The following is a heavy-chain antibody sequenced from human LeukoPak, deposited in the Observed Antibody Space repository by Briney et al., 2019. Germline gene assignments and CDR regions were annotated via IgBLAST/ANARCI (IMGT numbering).Heavy chain of an antibody. J-gene: IGHJ6*03. Sequence: NPGGSLRLSCAASGFTFSNAWMSWVRQAPGKGLDWVGRIKSKTDGGTTDYAAPVKGRFTISRDDSKNTLYLQMNSLKTEDTAVYYCTTLTGYCSGGSCFTYYYYYYMDVWGKGTTVTISS. CDR1: GFTFSNAW. V-gene: IGHV3-15*01. D-gene: IGHD2-15*01. CDR2: IKSKTDGGTT. CDR3: TTLTGYCSGGSCFTYYYYYYMDV.